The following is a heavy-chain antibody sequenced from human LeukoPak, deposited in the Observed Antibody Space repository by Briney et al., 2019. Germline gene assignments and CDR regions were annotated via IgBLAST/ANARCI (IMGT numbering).Heavy chain of an antibody. D-gene: IGHD6-19*01. CDR3: VKNDGWFHLAQ. Sequence: GGSLRLSCAASGFYFRDHWMDWVRQAPGKGLEWVGHIKTDGSETYYLDSLRGRISISRDNTNNALYLQMNSLRVEDTAIYYCVKNDGWFHLAQWGQGTLVTVSS. V-gene: IGHV3-7*03. CDR1: GFYFRDHW. CDR2: IKTDGSET. J-gene: IGHJ4*02.